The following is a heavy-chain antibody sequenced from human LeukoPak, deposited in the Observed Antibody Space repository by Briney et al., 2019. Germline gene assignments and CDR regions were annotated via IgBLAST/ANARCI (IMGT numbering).Heavy chain of an antibody. D-gene: IGHD6-13*01. CDR2: INHSGST. Sequence: PSETLSLTCAVYGGSFSGYYWSWIRQPPGKGLEWIGEINHSGSTNYNPSLKSRVTISVDTSKNQFSLKLSSVTAADTAVYYCARGSRETREQQLVPPPYYFDYWGQGTLVTVSS. CDR1: GGSFSGYY. V-gene: IGHV4-34*01. CDR3: ARGSRETREQQLVPPPYYFDY. J-gene: IGHJ4*02.